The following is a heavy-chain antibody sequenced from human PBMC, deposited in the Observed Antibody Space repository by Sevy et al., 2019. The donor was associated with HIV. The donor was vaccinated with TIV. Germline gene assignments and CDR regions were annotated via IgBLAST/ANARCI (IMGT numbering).Heavy chain of an antibody. CDR3: ARSTQVAGRNNWFDP. CDR1: GYTFTTYG. Sequence: ASVKVSCKASGYTFTTYGITWVRQAPGQGLEWMGWISTYNTMRNSAQKLQDRVTMTTDTSTSTDYMGLRGLTSDDTAVYYCARSTQVAGRNNWFDPWGQGTLVTVSS. V-gene: IGHV1-18*01. J-gene: IGHJ5*02. CDR2: ISTYNTMR. D-gene: IGHD6-19*01.